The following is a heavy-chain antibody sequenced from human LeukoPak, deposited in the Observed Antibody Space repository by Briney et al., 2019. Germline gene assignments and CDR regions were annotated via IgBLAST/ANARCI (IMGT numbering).Heavy chain of an antibody. CDR2: IPFTGNT. CDR3: ARSPPGWYYDNSGQYYFDT. Sequence: KPSETLSLTCTVSGGSISGYYWSWIRQSPGKRLEWIAYIPFTGNTNYNPSLKSRVTISLDTSKTHFSLTLSSLTAADTAVYYCARSPPGWYYDNSGQYYFDTWGQGALVTVSS. V-gene: IGHV4-59*08. D-gene: IGHD3-22*01. CDR1: GGSISGYY. J-gene: IGHJ4*02.